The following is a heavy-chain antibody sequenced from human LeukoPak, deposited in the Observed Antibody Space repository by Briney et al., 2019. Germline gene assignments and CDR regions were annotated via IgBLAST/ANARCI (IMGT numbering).Heavy chain of an antibody. D-gene: IGHD2-2*01. CDR2: ISSSGSTI. CDR1: GFTFSDYY. Sequence: TGGSLRLSCAASGFTFSDYYMSWIRQAPGKGLEWVSYISSSGSTIYYADSVKGRFTISRDNAKNSLYLQMNSLRAEDTAVYYCARDPAGISGAMPDLWGQGTLVTVSS. CDR3: ARDPAGISGAMPDL. J-gene: IGHJ4*02. V-gene: IGHV3-11*04.